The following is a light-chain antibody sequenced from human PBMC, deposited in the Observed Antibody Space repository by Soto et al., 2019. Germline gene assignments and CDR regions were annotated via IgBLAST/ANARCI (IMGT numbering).Light chain of an antibody. V-gene: IGKV3-20*01. CDR3: HQFGRSPVT. CDR2: GDS. Sequence: EIVLTQSPGTLSASPGERAILSCRASESLANTNIAWYQQQPGQATRFLISGDSKRAVGIPDRFRGGGSGTAFTPTISRLEPEDFAIYFCHQFGRSPVTFGGGTKVDI. J-gene: IGKJ4*01. CDR1: ESLANTN.